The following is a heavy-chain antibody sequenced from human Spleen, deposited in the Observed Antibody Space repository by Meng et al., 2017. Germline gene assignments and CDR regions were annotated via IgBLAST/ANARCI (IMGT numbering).Heavy chain of an antibody. CDR1: GGSFSDYY. Sequence: SETLSLTCVVSGGSFSDYYWSWIRQPPGKGLEWIGEINHSGSTNYNPSLESRATISVDTSQNNLSLKLSSVTAADTAVYYCARYGDPSGYSGTYYFDYWGHGKLVTVSS. D-gene: IGHD3-22*01. V-gene: IGHV4-34*01. CDR2: INHSGST. CDR3: ARYGDPSGYSGTYYFDY. J-gene: IGHJ4*01.